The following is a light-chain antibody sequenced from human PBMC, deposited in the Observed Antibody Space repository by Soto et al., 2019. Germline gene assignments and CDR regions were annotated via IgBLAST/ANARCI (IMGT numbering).Light chain of an antibody. CDR2: AAS. J-gene: IGKJ1*01. Sequence: DIQMTQSPSSLSASVGDRVTITCRASQNIKNSVNWYQQTLGKAPRFLIYAASTLQSGVPSRFSGCGSGTDFTLTISSLQPEDFATYYCQQSYSTPRTFGLGTKVEIK. CDR3: QQSYSTPRT. V-gene: IGKV1-39*01. CDR1: QNIKNS.